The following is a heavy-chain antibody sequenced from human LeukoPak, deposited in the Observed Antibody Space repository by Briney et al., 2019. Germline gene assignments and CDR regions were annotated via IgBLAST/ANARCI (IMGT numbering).Heavy chain of an antibody. CDR2: IYYSGST. J-gene: IGHJ3*02. D-gene: IGHD3-9*01. CDR3: ARVSGLTGYFNDAFDI. V-gene: IGHV4-59*01. Sequence: SETLSLTCTVSGGSISSYYWSWIRQPPGKGLEWIGYIYYSGSTNYNPSLKSRVIISVDTSKNQFSLKLSSVTAADTAVYYCARVSGLTGYFNDAFDIWGQGTMVTVSS. CDR1: GGSISSYY.